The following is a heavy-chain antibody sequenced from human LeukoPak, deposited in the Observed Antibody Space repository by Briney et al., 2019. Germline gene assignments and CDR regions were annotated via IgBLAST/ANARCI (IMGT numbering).Heavy chain of an antibody. CDR1: GYTFTSYY. V-gene: IGHV1-46*01. J-gene: IGHJ4*02. Sequence: GGSVKVSCKASGYTFTSYYIHWVRQAPGQGLEGMGVINSSAGSSSYAQKFQGRVTMTRDMSTSTVYVELSSLRSEDTAVYYCARDAYYYGSGSYHDYWGQGTLVTVSS. D-gene: IGHD3-10*01. CDR2: INSSAGSS. CDR3: ARDAYYYGSGSYHDY.